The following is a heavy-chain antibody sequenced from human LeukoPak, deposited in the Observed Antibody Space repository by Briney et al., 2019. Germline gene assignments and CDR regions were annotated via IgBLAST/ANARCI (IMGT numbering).Heavy chain of an antibody. CDR1: GFTFSNYA. V-gene: IGHV3-64*01. Sequence: PGGSLRLSCAASGFTFSNYAMHWVRQAPGKGLEYVSAISSNGGITYYANSVKGRFTISRDNSKNTLYLQMGSLRAGDMAVYYCARDRWGCTSTSCYDFGYWGQGTLVTVSS. CDR3: ARDRWGCTSTSCYDFGY. D-gene: IGHD2-2*01. J-gene: IGHJ4*02. CDR2: ISSNGGIT.